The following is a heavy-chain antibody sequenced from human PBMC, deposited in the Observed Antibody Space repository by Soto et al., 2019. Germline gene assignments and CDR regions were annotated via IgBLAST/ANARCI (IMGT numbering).Heavy chain of an antibody. V-gene: IGHV1-3*01. CDR3: AGKLGRIATDYYFDY. D-gene: IGHD6-13*01. CDR2: INAGNGNT. CDR1: GYTFTSYA. J-gene: IGHJ4*02. Sequence: APVKVSCKASGYTFTSYAMHWGRPAPRQRLEWMGWINAGNGNTKYSQKFQGRVTITRDTSASTAYMELSSLRSEDTAVYYCAGKLGRIATDYYFDYWGQGTLVTVSS.